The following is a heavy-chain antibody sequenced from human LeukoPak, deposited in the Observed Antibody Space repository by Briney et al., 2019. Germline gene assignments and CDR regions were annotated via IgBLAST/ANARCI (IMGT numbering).Heavy chain of an antibody. CDR1: GFSLSTSAVG. Sequence: SGPTLVNPTQTLTLTCTFSGFSLSTSAVGVGWIRQPPGKALEWLALIYWNDDKRYSPSLKNRLTITQDTSKNQVILIMANMDPVDTGTYYCAHKGRGSGSYTMWGQGTLVTVSS. J-gene: IGHJ4*02. V-gene: IGHV2-5*01. D-gene: IGHD3-10*01. CDR3: AHKGRGSGSYTM. CDR2: IYWNDDK.